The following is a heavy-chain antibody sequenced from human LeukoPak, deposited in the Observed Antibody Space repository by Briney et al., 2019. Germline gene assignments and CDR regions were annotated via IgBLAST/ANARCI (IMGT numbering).Heavy chain of an antibody. Sequence: ASVKVSCKASGYTFTSYDINWVRQSTGQGLEWMGWMNPNSGNTGYAQKFQGRVTMTRNTSISTAYMELSSLRSEDTAVYYCARDSSSWYLGFDYWGQGTLVTVSS. CDR3: ARDSSSWYLGFDY. V-gene: IGHV1-8*01. D-gene: IGHD6-13*01. CDR1: GYTFTSYD. J-gene: IGHJ4*02. CDR2: MNPNSGNT.